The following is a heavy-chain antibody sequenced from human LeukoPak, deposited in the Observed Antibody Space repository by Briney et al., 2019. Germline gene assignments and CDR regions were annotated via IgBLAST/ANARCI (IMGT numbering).Heavy chain of an antibody. CDR1: GFTFSSYA. CDR2: ISGSGGST. Sequence: GGSLRLSCAASGFTFSSYAMHWVRQAPGKGLEWVSAISGSGGSTYYADSVKGRFTISRDNSKNTLYLQMNSLRAEDAAVYYCANPLSIYGGGYYFDYWGQGTLVTVSS. CDR3: ANPLSIYGGGYYFDY. J-gene: IGHJ4*02. V-gene: IGHV3-23*01. D-gene: IGHD3-16*01.